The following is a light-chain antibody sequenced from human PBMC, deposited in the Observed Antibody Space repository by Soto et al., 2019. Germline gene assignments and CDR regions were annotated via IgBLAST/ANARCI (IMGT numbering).Light chain of an antibody. J-gene: IGKJ1*01. CDR3: QQYNSRSET. CDR2: QAS. CDR1: QSIRNW. Sequence: DIQMTQSPSTLSASVGDRVTITCRASQSIRNWLAWYQQKPGKAPKLLIHQASTLQSGVPSRFSGSGSGTEFTLNISSLQPDDFATYYCQQYNSRSETFDQGTKVEV. V-gene: IGKV1-5*03.